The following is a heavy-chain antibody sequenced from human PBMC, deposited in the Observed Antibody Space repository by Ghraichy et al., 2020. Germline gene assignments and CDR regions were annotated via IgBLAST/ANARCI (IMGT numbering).Heavy chain of an antibody. Sequence: SETLSLTCAVYGGSFSGYYWSWIRQPPGKGLEWIGEINHSGSTNYNPSLKSRVTISVDTSKNQFSLKLSSVTAADTAVYYCARTRGVVAATRYWYFDLWGRGTLVTVSS. J-gene: IGHJ2*01. CDR1: GGSFSGYY. D-gene: IGHD2-15*01. CDR3: ARTRGVVAATRYWYFDL. V-gene: IGHV4-34*01. CDR2: INHSGST.